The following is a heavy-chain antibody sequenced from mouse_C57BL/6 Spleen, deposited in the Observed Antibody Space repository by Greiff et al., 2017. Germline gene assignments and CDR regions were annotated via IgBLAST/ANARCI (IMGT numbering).Heavy chain of an antibody. D-gene: IGHD1-1*01. J-gene: IGHJ1*03. V-gene: IGHV1-69*01. CDR1: GYTFTSYW. Sequence: QVQLQQPGAELVMPGASVKLSCKASGYTFTSYWMHWVKQRPGQGLEWIGEIDPSDSYTNYNQKFKGKSTLTVDKSSSSAYMQLSSLTSEDAAVYYGARSHYYGSSYRYFDVWGTGTTVTVSS. CDR3: ARSHYYGSSYRYFDV. CDR2: IDPSDSYT.